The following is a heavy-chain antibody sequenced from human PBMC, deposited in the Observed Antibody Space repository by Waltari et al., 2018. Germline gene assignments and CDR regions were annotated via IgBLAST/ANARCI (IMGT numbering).Heavy chain of an antibody. V-gene: IGHV4-39*01. Sequence: QLQLQESGPGLVKPSATLSLTCTVSGGSLRSSSYFWAWIRQPPGKGLEWIGSIYYSGITYYNLSLKSRVTISVDRSTNQVSLKLTSVTAADTAVYFCAREVPRNGYIGLIYYYMDVWGKGTTVTVSS. J-gene: IGHJ6*03. CDR3: AREVPRNGYIGLIYYYMDV. CDR1: GGSLRSSSYF. CDR2: IYYSGIT. D-gene: IGHD5-12*01.